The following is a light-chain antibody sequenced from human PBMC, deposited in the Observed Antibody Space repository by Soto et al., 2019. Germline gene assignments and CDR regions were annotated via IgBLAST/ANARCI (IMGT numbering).Light chain of an antibody. J-gene: IGKJ1*01. Sequence: EIVLTQSPATLSLSPGERATLSCRASQSISSYLAWYQQKPGQAPRLLIYDASNRATGIPARFSGSGSGTDFTLTISSLEPEDFAVYYCQQRSNWPWTFGQRTKVDI. CDR1: QSISSY. V-gene: IGKV3-11*01. CDR2: DAS. CDR3: QQRSNWPWT.